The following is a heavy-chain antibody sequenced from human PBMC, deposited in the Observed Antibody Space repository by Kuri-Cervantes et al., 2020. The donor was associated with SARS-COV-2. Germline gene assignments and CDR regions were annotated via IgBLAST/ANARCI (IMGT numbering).Heavy chain of an antibody. V-gene: IGHV1-2*02. J-gene: IGHJ6*03. D-gene: IGHD4-17*01. CDR1: GYTFTGYY. CDR3: ARVPYADVHGPYYYMDF. Sequence: ASVKVSCKASGYTFTGYYMHWVRQAPGQGLEWMGWINPNSGGTNFAQKFQGRVTMTRDTSISTAYMELSRLRSDDTAVYYCARVPYADVHGPYYYMDFWGQGTTVTVSS. CDR2: INPNSGGT.